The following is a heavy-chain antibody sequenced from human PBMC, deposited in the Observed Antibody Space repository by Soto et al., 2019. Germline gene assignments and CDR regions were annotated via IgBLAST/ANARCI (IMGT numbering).Heavy chain of an antibody. J-gene: IGHJ6*02. CDR2: IIPIVGTA. CDR3: ATGVVTLRVSHYSPSGTEV. Sequence: GASVKVSCKASGCTCISYAISWVRQAPGQGLEWMGGIIPIVGTANYAQKFQGRVTITADESTSPAYMELSSLRSEDTAVYYCATGVVTLRVSHYSPSGTEVWAQGATVTGSS. CDR1: GCTCISYA. V-gene: IGHV1-69*13. D-gene: IGHD2-21*02.